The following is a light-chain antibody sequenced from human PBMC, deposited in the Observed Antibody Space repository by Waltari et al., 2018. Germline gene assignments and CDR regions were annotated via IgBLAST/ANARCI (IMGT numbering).Light chain of an antibody. CDR3: SSYTSSSTLDVV. CDR1: SSDVGAYNY. Sequence: QSALTQPASVSGSPGQSITIPCTGTSSDVGAYNYDSWYQQHPGKAPKLMIYDVSNRPSGVSNRFSGSKSGNTASLTISGLQAEDEADYYCSSYTSSSTLDVVFGGGTKLTVL. V-gene: IGLV2-14*01. CDR2: DVS. J-gene: IGLJ2*01.